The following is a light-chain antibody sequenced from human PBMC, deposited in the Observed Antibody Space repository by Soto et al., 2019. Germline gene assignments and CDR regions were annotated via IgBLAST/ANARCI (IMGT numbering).Light chain of an antibody. CDR2: GAS. V-gene: IGKV1-5*01. CDR1: QSIGRF. J-gene: IGKJ1*01. Sequence: DIQMTQSPSTLSASVGDRFTITCRASQSIGRFLAWYQHQPGKSPKLLIYGASTLGSGVPSRLSGTGSGTALTFSITSLQPEDFGTYYCQQCYMGWTFGQGTKVDIK. CDR3: QQCYMGWT.